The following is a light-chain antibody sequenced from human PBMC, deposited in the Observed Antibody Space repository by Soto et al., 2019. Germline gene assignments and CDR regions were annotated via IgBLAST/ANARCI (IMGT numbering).Light chain of an antibody. CDR2: AVS. CDR3: QQANGFPVT. Sequence: DIQMTQSPSSVSASVGDRVTITCRASQGVSGWLAWYQQRPGKAPELLIYAVSNLQSGVPSRFSGSGSVTDFALTISSLQPEDFATYYCQQANGFPVTFGGGTRVEMK. V-gene: IGKV1-12*01. CDR1: QGVSGW. J-gene: IGKJ4*01.